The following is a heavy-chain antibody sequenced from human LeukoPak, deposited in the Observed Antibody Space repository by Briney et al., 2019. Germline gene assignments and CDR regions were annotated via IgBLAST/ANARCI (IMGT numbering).Heavy chain of an antibody. J-gene: IGHJ4*02. Sequence: PGGSLRLSCAASGFTFSSYSMNWVRQAPGKGLEWVSAISGSGGSTYYADSVKGRFTISRDNSKNTLYLQMNSLRAEDTAVYYCANGEIYGDYVGDYWGQGTLVTVSS. CDR2: ISGSGGST. V-gene: IGHV3-23*01. D-gene: IGHD4-17*01. CDR3: ANGEIYGDYVGDY. CDR1: GFTFSSYS.